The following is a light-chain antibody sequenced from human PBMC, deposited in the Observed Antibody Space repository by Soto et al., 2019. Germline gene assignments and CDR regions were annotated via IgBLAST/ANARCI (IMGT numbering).Light chain of an antibody. V-gene: IGLV2-18*02. CDR2: EVS. Sequence: QSVLTQPPSVSGSPGQPVAISCTGTSSDVGSYNRVSWYQQPPGTAPKVMIYEVSNRPSGVPDRFSGSQSGNAASLTVSGLQAEDEADYFCSSYTGTSDPYVFGTGTKVTVL. CDR1: SSDVGSYNR. CDR3: SSYTGTSDPYV. J-gene: IGLJ1*01.